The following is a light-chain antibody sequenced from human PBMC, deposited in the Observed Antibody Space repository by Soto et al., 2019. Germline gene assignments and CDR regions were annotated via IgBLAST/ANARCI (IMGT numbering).Light chain of an antibody. CDR2: NDD. CDR1: SSNIGRDT. CDR3: STWDDSLNGWV. J-gene: IGLJ3*02. Sequence: SVLTQPPSVSGTPGLRVTISCSGGSSNIGRDTVNWYQQLPGTAPKLLMFNDDQRPSGVPDRFSGSRSGTSASLAISGLQSDDEADYFCSTWDDSLNGWVFGGGTKLTVL. V-gene: IGLV1-44*01.